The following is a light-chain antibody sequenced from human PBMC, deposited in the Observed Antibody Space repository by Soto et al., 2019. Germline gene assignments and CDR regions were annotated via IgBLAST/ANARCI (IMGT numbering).Light chain of an antibody. J-gene: IGLJ1*01. V-gene: IGLV2-14*01. CDR1: SSDIGGYNY. CDR2: DVH. CDR3: SSFTSSGTRV. Sequence: QSALTQPASVSGSPGQPITISCTGTSSDIGGYNYVSWFQQHPDKAPKLMIYDVHGRPSGVSNRFSGSKSGNTASLTISGLQAEDEADYYCSSFTSSGTRVFGTGTKLTVL.